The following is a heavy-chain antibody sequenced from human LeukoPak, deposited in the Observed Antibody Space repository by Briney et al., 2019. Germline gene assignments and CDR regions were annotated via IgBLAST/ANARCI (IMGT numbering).Heavy chain of an antibody. CDR1: GGTFSRND. D-gene: IGHD3-22*01. Sequence: SVKVSCKASGGTFSRNDISWVRQAPGQGLEWMGGIMPLFGTAKNAQKFQGRVTMTRDTSISTAYMELSRLRSDDTAVYYCVREGDSSGYLFDYWGQGTLVTVSS. J-gene: IGHJ4*02. CDR3: VREGDSSGYLFDY. V-gene: IGHV1-69*05. CDR2: IMPLFGTA.